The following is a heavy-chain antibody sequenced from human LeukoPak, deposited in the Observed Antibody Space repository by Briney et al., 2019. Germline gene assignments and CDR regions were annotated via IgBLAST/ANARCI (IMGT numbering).Heavy chain of an antibody. J-gene: IGHJ3*02. V-gene: IGHV3-30*03. Sequence: GGSLRLSCAASGFTFSSYGMHWVRQAPGKGLEWVVVISYDGSNKYYADSVKGRFTISRDNSKNTLYLQMNSLRAEDTAVYYCAREYGGSYAGPHDAFDIWGQGTMVTVSS. CDR3: AREYGGSYAGPHDAFDI. CDR2: ISYDGSNK. CDR1: GFTFSSYG. D-gene: IGHD1-26*01.